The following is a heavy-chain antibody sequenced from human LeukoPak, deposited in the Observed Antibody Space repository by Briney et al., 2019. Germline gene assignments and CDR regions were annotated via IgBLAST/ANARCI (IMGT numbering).Heavy chain of an antibody. CDR2: LYNNGNR. Sequence: WGSLRLSCAAFGLTVSSTYISWVRHAPPKGRELGSVLYNNGNRYYADSVKGRFTVSRDTSKNTLFLQMNSLTAEDTAIYYCARTPLSGDGLKVGYFDYWGQGTLVTVSS. D-gene: IGHD5-24*01. CDR1: GLTVSSTY. V-gene: IGHV3-53*01. J-gene: IGHJ4*02. CDR3: ARTPLSGDGLKVGYFDY.